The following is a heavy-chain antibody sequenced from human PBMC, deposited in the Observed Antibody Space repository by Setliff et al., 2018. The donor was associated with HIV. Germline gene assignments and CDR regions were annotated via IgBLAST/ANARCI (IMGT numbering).Heavy chain of an antibody. J-gene: IGHJ4*02. D-gene: IGHD6-19*01. V-gene: IGHV3-30*02. CDR2: IRYDGSSE. Sequence: GGSLRLSCAASGFTFSDSGMHWVRQAPGKGLEWVAFIRYDGSSEYYADSVKGRFTISRDNSKNTLYLQMNGLRPEDTAVYYCAKDYSSGWLSPFDYWGQGTLVTVSS. CDR3: AKDYSSGWLSPFDY. CDR1: GFTFSDSG.